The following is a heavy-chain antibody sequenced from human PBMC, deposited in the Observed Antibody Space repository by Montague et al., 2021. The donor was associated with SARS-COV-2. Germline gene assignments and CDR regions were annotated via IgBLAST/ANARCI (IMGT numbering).Heavy chain of an antibody. J-gene: IGHJ4*02. D-gene: IGHD6-13*01. V-gene: IGHV4-61*08. Sequence: SETLSLTCTVSGGSVSSGGYYWSWIRRPPGKGLEWIGYIYYSGSTNYXPSLKSRVTISLDTSKNQFSLKLTSVTAADTAVYYCARVSLAAAATRSDYWGQGTLVTVSS. CDR2: IYYSGST. CDR1: GGSVSSGGYY. CDR3: ARVSLAAAATRSDY.